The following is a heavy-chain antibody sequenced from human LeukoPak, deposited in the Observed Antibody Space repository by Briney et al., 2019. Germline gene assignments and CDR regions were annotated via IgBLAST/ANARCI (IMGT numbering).Heavy chain of an antibody. Sequence: GGSLRLSCAASGFTFSTYAMNWVRQAPGKGLEWVSWIYSNSDTIYYADSVKGRFTISRDNSKNTLYLRMNSLRAEDTAVYYCARGGPSGVRGAAWSRYWGQGTLVTVSS. CDR1: GFTFSTYA. CDR3: ARGGPSGVRGAAWSRY. V-gene: IGHV3-48*01. CDR2: IYSNSDTI. J-gene: IGHJ4*02. D-gene: IGHD3-10*01.